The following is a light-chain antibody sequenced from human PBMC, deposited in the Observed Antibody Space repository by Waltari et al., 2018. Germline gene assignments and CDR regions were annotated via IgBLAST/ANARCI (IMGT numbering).Light chain of an antibody. CDR2: AAT. J-gene: IGKJ4*01. CDR1: QTINKY. Sequence: DIQMTQSPSSLSASVGARVTITCRASQTINKYLNWYQQRPGSAPKRLIYAATSLQTGVPSRFSGSGSGTDFTLTISSLQPEDFGTYHCQQSFRTPLPFGGGTKVAIK. CDR3: QQSFRTPLP. V-gene: IGKV1-39*01.